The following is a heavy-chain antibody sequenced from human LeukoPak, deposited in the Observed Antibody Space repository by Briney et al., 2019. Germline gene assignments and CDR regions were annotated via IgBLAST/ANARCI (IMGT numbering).Heavy chain of an antibody. CDR2: TYTSGST. J-gene: IGHJ5*02. Sequence: SETLSLTCTVSGGSISSYYWSWIRQPAGKGLEWIGRTYTSGSTNYNPSLKSRVTMSVDTSKNQFSLKLSSVTAADTAVYYCARGRGCSSTSCWFDPWGQGTLVTVSS. D-gene: IGHD2-2*01. V-gene: IGHV4-4*07. CDR3: ARGRGCSSTSCWFDP. CDR1: GGSISSYY.